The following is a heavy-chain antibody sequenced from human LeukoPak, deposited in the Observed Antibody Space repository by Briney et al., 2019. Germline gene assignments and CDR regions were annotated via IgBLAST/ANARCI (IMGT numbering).Heavy chain of an antibody. CDR1: GDSFTSYW. Sequence: GESLKISCKGSGDSFTSYWIGWVRQMPGKGLERMGIIYPGDSDTRYSPSFQGQVTISADKSISTAYLQWRSLKASDTAMYYCARSSGTYSVLPDAFDIWGQGTMVIVSS. J-gene: IGHJ3*02. CDR2: IYPGDSDT. V-gene: IGHV5-51*01. CDR3: ARSSGTYSVLPDAFDI. D-gene: IGHD2-21*01.